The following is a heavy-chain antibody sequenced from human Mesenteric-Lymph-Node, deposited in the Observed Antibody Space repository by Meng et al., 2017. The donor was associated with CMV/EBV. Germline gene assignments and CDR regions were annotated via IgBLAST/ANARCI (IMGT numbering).Heavy chain of an antibody. CDR2: ITGSGVST. V-gene: IGHV3-23*01. D-gene: IGHD3-10*01. J-gene: IGHJ3*02. CDR3: AKNPGSVAGAFDI. CDR1: GFIFSSYA. Sequence: GESLKISCAASGFIFSSYAISWVRQAPGKGLEWAAAITGSGVSTYYADSVKGRFTISRDNSKNTLYLQMNSLRAKDTAVYYCAKNPGSVAGAFDIWGQGTMVTVSS.